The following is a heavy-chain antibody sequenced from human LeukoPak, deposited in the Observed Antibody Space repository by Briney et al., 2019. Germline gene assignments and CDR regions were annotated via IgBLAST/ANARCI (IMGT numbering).Heavy chain of an antibody. CDR1: GYTFTSYD. D-gene: IGHD3-10*01. J-gene: IGHJ4*02. CDR2: MNPNSGNT. V-gene: IGHV1-8*01. CDR3: ARSPRYYYGSGSYQREDY. Sequence: ASVKVSCKASGYTFTSYDINWVRQATGQGLEWMGWMNPNSGNTGYAQKFQGRVTMTRNTSISTAYMELSSLRSEDTAVYYCARSPRYYYGSGSYQREDYWGQGTLVTVSS.